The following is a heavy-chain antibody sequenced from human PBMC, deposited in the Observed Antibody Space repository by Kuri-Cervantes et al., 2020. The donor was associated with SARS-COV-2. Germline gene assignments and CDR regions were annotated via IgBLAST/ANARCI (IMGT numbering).Heavy chain of an antibody. CDR1: GFTVSSNY. Sequence: GGSLRLSCAASGFTVSSNYMSWVRQAPGKGLEWVSVIYSGGSTYYADSVKGRFTISRDNSKNTLYLQMNSLRAEDTAVYYCARVSDSSGYYPRYFDYWGQGTLVTVSS. CDR2: IYSGGST. D-gene: IGHD3-22*01. V-gene: IGHV3-53*01. J-gene: IGHJ4*02. CDR3: ARVSDSSGYYPRYFDY.